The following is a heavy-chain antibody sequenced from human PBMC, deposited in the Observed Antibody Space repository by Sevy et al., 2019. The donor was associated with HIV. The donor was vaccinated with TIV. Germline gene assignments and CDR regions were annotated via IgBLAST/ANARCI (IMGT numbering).Heavy chain of an antibody. D-gene: IGHD3-10*01. CDR1: GLTVSSNY. Sequence: GGSLRLSCAASGLTVSSNYMSWVRQAPGKGLEWVSTFYSAGSTFYAESVKGRFTISRDNSKNTLYLQMNSLRAEDTAVYYCARDPPKGSRGSWFDTWGQGTLVTVSS. J-gene: IGHJ5*02. CDR2: FYSAGST. CDR3: ARDPPKGSRGSWFDT. V-gene: IGHV3-53*01.